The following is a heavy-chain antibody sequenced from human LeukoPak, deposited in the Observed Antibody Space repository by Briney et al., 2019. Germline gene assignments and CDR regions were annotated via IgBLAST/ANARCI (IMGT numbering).Heavy chain of an antibody. V-gene: IGHV4-59*01. J-gene: IGHJ5*02. CDR2: VLYSGIT. Sequence: SDPLSLTCTLSGRSNNIYYWRCLPDPPEGRRECIWNVLYSGITQYTPSLKSRVTIALDSSKKQSSLRLSSVCAPGTAVYCCAREGGSNCHWFEPCGEGKLVSVSS. CDR3: AREGGSNCHWFEP. D-gene: IGHD1-26*01. CDR1: GRSNNIYY.